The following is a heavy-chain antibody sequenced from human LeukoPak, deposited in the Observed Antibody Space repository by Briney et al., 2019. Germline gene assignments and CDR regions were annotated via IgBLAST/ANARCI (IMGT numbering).Heavy chain of an antibody. J-gene: IGHJ4*02. CDR3: AKAEGITMIVVVITPFDY. Sequence: GGSLRLSCAASGFTFRSYWMSWVRQAPGKGLEWVSAISGSGGGTYYADSVKGRFTISRNNSKNTLYLQMNSLRAEDTAVYYCAKAEGITMIVVVITPFDYWGQGTLVTVSS. V-gene: IGHV3-23*01. CDR2: ISGSGGGT. D-gene: IGHD3-22*01. CDR1: GFTFRSYW.